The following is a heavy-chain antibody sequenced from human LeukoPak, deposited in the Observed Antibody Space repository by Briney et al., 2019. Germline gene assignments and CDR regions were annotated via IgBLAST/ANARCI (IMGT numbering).Heavy chain of an antibody. J-gene: IGHJ4*02. CDR2: IKHSGGT. Sequence: SETLSLTCTIFGGSFSGYSWTWIRQPPGEGLEWIGEIKHSGGTNYNPSLKSRLTISVDTSKNQFSLKLSSVTAADTAVYYCARGELRYFDWLPWGQGTLVTVSS. D-gene: IGHD3-9*01. V-gene: IGHV4-34*01. CDR1: GGSFSGYS. CDR3: ARGELRYFDWLP.